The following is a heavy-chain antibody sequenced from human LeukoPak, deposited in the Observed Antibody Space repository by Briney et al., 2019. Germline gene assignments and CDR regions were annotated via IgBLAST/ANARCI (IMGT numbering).Heavy chain of an antibody. CDR3: ARDGSGSDFSLDY. D-gene: IGHD3-10*01. Sequence: RGSLRLSCVASGFDLRHFYMSWVRQAPGKGLEWVADIRPDGSDIYKVDSVRGRFTISRDNTKNSLFLQMNSLKDEDTAVYYCARDGSGSDFSLDYWGPGTPVTVSS. V-gene: IGHV3-7*04. CDR1: GFDLRHFY. J-gene: IGHJ4*02. CDR2: IRPDGSDI.